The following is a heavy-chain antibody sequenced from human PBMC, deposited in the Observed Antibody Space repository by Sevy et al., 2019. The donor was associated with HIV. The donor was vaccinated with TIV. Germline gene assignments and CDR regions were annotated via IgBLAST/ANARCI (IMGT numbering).Heavy chain of an antibody. CDR1: GYTFTSYD. Sequence: ASVKVSCKASGYTFTSYDINWVRQATGQGLEWMGWMNPNSGNTGYAQKFQGRVTMTRNTSISTAYMELGSLRSEDTAVYYFARGHYYDSSGYCDAFDIWGQGTMVTVSS. D-gene: IGHD3-22*01. J-gene: IGHJ3*02. V-gene: IGHV1-8*01. CDR3: ARGHYYDSSGYCDAFDI. CDR2: MNPNSGNT.